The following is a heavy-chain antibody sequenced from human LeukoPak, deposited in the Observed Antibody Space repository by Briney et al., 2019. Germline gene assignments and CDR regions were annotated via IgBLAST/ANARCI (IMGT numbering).Heavy chain of an antibody. CDR1: AFTFSDFY. D-gene: IGHD3-3*01. CDR3: ARVRSGYYYDY. CDR2: ISRSGGNL. J-gene: IGHJ4*02. Sequence: KAAGSLRLSCAASAFTFSDFYMGWIRQAPGKGLEWVSYISRSGGNLYYADSVKGRFTISRDNAKNSLYLQMNSLRAEDTAMYYCARVRSGYYYDYWGQGTLVTVSS. V-gene: IGHV3-11*04.